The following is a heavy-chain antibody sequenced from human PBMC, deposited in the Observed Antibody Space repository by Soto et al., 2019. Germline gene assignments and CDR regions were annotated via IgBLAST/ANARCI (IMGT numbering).Heavy chain of an antibody. V-gene: IGHV4-30-4*01. D-gene: IGHD3-22*01. CDR2: IYYSGST. J-gene: IGHJ5*02. CDR3: ARDLYYYDSSGYPENWFDP. Sequence: PSETLSLTCTVSGGSISSGDHYWSWIRQPPGKGLEWIGYIYYSGSTYYNPSLKSRVTISVDTSKNQFSLKLSSVTAADTAVYYCARDLYYYDSSGYPENWFDPWGQGALVTVSS. CDR1: GGSISSGDHY.